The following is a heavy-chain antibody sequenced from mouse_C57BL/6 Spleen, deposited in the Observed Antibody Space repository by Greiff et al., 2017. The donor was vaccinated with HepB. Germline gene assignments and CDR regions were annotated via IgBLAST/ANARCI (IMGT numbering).Heavy chain of an antibody. CDR2: IYPGNSDT. D-gene: IGHD2-4*01. Sequence: EVQLQQSGTVLARPGASVKMSCKTSGYTFTSYWMHWVKQRPGQGLEWIGAIYPGNSDTSYNQKFKGKAKLTAVTSASTAYMELSSLTTEDSAVYYCTRSIDYDEGFAYWGQGTLVTVSA. V-gene: IGHV1-5*01. CDR3: TRSIDYDEGFAY. CDR1: GYTFTSYW. J-gene: IGHJ3*01.